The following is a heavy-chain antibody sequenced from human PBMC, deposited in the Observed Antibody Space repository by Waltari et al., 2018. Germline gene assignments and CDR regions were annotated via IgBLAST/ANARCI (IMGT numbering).Heavy chain of an antibody. Sequence: VPLVASLGVVVQPVWSLRLSCAASGFTFSASAMHWVRQAPGKGLEWVSLISWDGGSTYDADSVKGRVTIYRDNSKNYLYLQMNSLRAEDTALYYCAKANSPTGGSLDYWGQGTLVTVSA. D-gene: IGHD3-16*01. CDR2: ISWDGGST. CDR3: AKANSPTGGSLDY. V-gene: IGHV3-43D*04. CDR1: GFTFSASA. J-gene: IGHJ4*02.